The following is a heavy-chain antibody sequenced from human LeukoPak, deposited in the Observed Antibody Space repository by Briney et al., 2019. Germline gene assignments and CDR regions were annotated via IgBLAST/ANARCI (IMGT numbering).Heavy chain of an antibody. CDR2: INPNSGGT. CDR3: ARVSVGITMIVVARPWYFDL. J-gene: IGHJ2*01. Sequence: ASVKVSYKASGYTFTGYYMHWVRQAPGQGLEGMGWINPNSGGTNYAQKFQGRVTMTRDTSISTAYMELSRLRSDDTAVYYCARVSVGITMIVVARPWYFDLWGRGTLVTVSS. V-gene: IGHV1-2*02. D-gene: IGHD3-22*01. CDR1: GYTFTGYY.